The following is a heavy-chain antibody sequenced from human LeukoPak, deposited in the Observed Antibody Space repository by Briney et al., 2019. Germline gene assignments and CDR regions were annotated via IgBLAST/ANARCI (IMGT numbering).Heavy chain of an antibody. J-gene: IGHJ6*03. CDR1: GGTFSSYA. V-gene: IGHV1-18*01. Sequence: ASVKVSCKASGGTFSSYAISWVRQAPGQGLEWMGWISAYNGNTNYAQKLQGRVTMTTDTSTSTAYMELRSLRSDDTAVYYCARAGNWNHYYYYYMDVWGKGATVTISS. D-gene: IGHD1-1*01. CDR3: ARAGNWNHYYYYYMDV. CDR2: ISAYNGNT.